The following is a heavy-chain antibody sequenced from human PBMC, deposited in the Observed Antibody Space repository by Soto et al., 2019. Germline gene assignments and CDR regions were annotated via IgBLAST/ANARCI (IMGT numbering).Heavy chain of an antibody. J-gene: IGHJ6*02. CDR3: AKTRRVYDMFFYGLYV. CDR2: ISNDGSKK. Sequence: QVHLVESGGGVVQPGRSLRLACAVSGFRFSDYGMHWVRQAPGKGLEWVAVISNDGSKKYYGDSVQGRFTISRDDSKSTVYVQMDSLKPEDTAVYYCAKTRRVYDMFFYGLYVWGQGTTVTVSS. D-gene: IGHD3-9*01. CDR1: GFRFSDYG. V-gene: IGHV3-30*18.